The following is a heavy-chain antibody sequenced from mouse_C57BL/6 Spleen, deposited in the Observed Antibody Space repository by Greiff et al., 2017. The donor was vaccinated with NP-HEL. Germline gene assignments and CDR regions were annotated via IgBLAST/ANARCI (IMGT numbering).Heavy chain of an antibody. CDR1: GYSITSGYY. Sequence: ESGPGLVKPSQSLSLTCSVTGYSITSGYYWNWIRQFPGNKLEWMGYISYDGSNNYNPSLKNRITLTRDTSKNQFFLKLNSVSTEDTATYYCARWDDVYFYFDYWGQGTTLTVSS. CDR3: ARWDDVYFYFDY. J-gene: IGHJ2*01. CDR2: ISYDGSN. V-gene: IGHV3-6*01. D-gene: IGHD2-3*01.